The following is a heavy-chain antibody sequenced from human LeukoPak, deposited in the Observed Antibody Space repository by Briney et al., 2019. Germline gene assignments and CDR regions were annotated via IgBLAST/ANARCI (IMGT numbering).Heavy chain of an antibody. CDR3: ARPGIQLWPFDY. Sequence: GESLNISCKGSGYSFTSYWIGWVRQMPGKGLEWIGIIYPGDSDTRYSPSLQGQVTISADKSISTAYPQWSSLKASDTAMYYCARPGIQLWPFDYWGQGTLVTVSS. D-gene: IGHD5-18*01. CDR2: IYPGDSDT. CDR1: GYSFTSYW. V-gene: IGHV5-51*01. J-gene: IGHJ4*02.